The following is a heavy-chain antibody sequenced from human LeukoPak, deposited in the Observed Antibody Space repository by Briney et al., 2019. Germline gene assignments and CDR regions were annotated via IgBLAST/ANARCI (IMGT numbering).Heavy chain of an antibody. Sequence: SETLSLTCAVYGGSFSGYYWSWIRQPPGKGLEWIGEINHSGSTNYNPSLRSRVTISVDTSKNQFSLKLSSVTAADTAVYYCARVYGSLNFDYWGQGTLVTVSS. D-gene: IGHD4-17*01. CDR3: ARVYGSLNFDY. J-gene: IGHJ4*02. V-gene: IGHV4-34*01. CDR1: GGSFSGYY. CDR2: INHSGST.